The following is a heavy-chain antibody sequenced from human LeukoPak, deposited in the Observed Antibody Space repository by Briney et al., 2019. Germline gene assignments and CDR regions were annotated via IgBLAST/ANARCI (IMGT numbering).Heavy chain of an antibody. V-gene: IGHV3-21*01. CDR1: GFTFSSYS. CDR2: ISSSSSYI. CDR3: ARDRRFLAYYGMDV. D-gene: IGHD3-3*01. J-gene: IGHJ6*02. Sequence: GGSLRLSCAASGFTFSSYSMTWVRQAPGKGLEWVSSISSSSSYIYYADSVKGRFTISRDNAKNSLYLQMNSLRAEDTAVYYCARDRRFLAYYGMDVWGQGTTVTVSS.